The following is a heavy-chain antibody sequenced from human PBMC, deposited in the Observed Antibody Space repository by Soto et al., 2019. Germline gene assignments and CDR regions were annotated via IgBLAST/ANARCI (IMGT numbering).Heavy chain of an antibody. V-gene: IGHV3-15*01. J-gene: IGHJ4*02. CDR2: IKSKADGETI. Sequence: EVQLVESGGDLVTPGGSLRLSCATSGFTFSSAWMSWVRQAPGEGLEWVGRIKSKADGETIEYAAPVKGRFTISRDDSKATVFLQMNSLKAEDTAIYYCAADIPPPHGPSYPIDYWGQGTLVTVSS. CDR1: GFTFSSAW. D-gene: IGHD1-26*01. CDR3: AADIPPPHGPSYPIDY.